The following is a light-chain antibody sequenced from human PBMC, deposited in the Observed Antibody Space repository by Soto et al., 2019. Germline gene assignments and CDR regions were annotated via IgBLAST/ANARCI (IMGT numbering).Light chain of an antibody. Sequence: QSALTQPRSVSGSPGQSVTISCTGTNSDVGGYNYVSWYQQHPGKAPKLMIYDVSKRPSGVPDRFSGSKSGNTASLTISGLQAEDEADYYCCSYAGDYTVVFGGGTKLTVL. J-gene: IGLJ2*01. CDR2: DVS. CDR1: NSDVGGYNY. V-gene: IGLV2-11*01. CDR3: CSYAGDYTVV.